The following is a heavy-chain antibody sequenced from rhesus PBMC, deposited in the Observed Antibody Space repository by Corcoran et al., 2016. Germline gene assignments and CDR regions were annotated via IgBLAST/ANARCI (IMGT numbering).Heavy chain of an antibody. V-gene: IGHV5-2*01. D-gene: IGHD6-25*01. J-gene: IGHJ4*01. CDR3: AKEGRQLEQDY. Sequence: EVQLVPSGAEVKRPGESLKISCNTSVYSFTSYWISWVRPMPGKGLEGMGAIGHSESDTRYSPTLQGQDTIADEKSNSTTYLQVSSLKASDSATDDCAKEGRQLEQDYWGQGVLVTVSS. CDR2: IGHSESDT. CDR1: VYSFTSYW.